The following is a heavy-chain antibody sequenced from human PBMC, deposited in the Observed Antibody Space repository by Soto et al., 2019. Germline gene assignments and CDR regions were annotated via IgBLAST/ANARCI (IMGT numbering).Heavy chain of an antibody. CDR1: GGSFSGYY. J-gene: IGHJ5*02. D-gene: IGHD6-13*01. CDR2: INHSGST. Sequence: QVQLQQWGAGLLKPSETLSLTCAVYGGSFSGYYWSWIRQPPGKGLEWIGEINHSGSTNYNPSLKSRVTISVDTSKNQFSLKLSSVTAADTAVYYCAKRCKQQLALHNWFDPWGQGTLVTVSS. CDR3: AKRCKQQLALHNWFDP. V-gene: IGHV4-34*01.